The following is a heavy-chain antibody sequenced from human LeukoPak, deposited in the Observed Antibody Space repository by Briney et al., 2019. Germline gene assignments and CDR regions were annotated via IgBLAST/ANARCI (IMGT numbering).Heavy chain of an antibody. J-gene: IGHJ3*02. CDR1: GGSISSGSYY. D-gene: IGHD3-3*01. CDR3: ARGVVTIFVDAFDI. CDR2: IYTSGST. Sequence: SQTLSLTCTVSGGSISSGSYYWSWIRQPAGKGLEWIGRIYTSGSTNYNPSLKSRVTMSVDTSKNQFSLKLSSVTAADTAVYYCARGVVTIFVDAFDIWGQGTMVTVSS. V-gene: IGHV4-61*02.